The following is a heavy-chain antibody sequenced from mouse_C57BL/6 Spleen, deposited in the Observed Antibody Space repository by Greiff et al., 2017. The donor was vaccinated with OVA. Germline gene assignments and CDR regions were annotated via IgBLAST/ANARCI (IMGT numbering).Heavy chain of an antibody. Sequence: VKLMESGPGLVQPSQSLSITCTVSGFSLTSYGVHWVRQSPGKGLEWLGVIWSGGSTDYNAAFISRLSISKDNSKSQVFFKMNSLQADDTAIYYCARKSGTGGYFDYWGQGTTLTVSS. V-gene: IGHV2-2*01. J-gene: IGHJ2*01. D-gene: IGHD3-3*01. CDR1: GFSLTSYG. CDR3: ARKSGTGGYFDY. CDR2: IWSGGST.